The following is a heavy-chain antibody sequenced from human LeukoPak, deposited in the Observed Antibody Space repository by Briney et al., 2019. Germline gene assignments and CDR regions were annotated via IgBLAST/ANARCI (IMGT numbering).Heavy chain of an antibody. J-gene: IGHJ5*02. CDR3: ARDLRGYDSSWFDP. CDR1: GLTLSSHA. CDR2: ITSSGTYI. V-gene: IGHV3-21*01. Sequence: GGSLRLSCAASGLTLSSHAMSWVRQAPGKGLEWVSSITSSGTYIYYVDSVKGRFTVSRDNAKNSLYLQMNSLRAEDTAMYYCARDLRGYDSSWFDPWGQGTLVTVSS. D-gene: IGHD5-12*01.